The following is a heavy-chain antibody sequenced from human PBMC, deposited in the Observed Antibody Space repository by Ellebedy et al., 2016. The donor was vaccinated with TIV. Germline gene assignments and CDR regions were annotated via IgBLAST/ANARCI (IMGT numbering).Heavy chain of an antibody. CDR3: ARGVGDGRGIAAAG. J-gene: IGHJ4*02. Sequence: PGGSLRLSCAASGFTFSSYSMNWVRQAPGKGLAWVSSISSSSSYIYYADSVKCRFTISRDNAKNSLYLQMNSLGAEDTAVYYCARGVGDGRGIAAAGWGQGTLVTVSS. V-gene: IGHV3-21*01. CDR1: GFTFSSYS. D-gene: IGHD6-13*01. CDR2: ISSSSSYI.